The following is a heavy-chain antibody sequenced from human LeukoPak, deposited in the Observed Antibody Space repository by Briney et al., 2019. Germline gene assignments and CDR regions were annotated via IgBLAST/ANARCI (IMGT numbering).Heavy chain of an antibody. CDR3: ADL. V-gene: IGHV4-4*02. CDR2: VYHSGST. CDR1: GASISSPDW. Sequence: PSGTLSLTCAVSGASISSPDWWSWVRQPPGTGLEWFGEVYHSGSTNYNPSLKSRVTKSLDKSNNQFSLKLSSVTAADTAACYCADLWGRGTLVTVSS. J-gene: IGHJ2*01.